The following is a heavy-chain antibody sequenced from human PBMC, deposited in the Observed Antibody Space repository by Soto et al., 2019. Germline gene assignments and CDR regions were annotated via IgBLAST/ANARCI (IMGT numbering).Heavy chain of an antibody. J-gene: IGHJ5*02. D-gene: IGHD2-2*01. V-gene: IGHV1-69*13. CDR1: GGTFSSYA. CDR2: IIPIFGTA. CDR3: ARGRLTSDIVVVPAATQSNWFDP. Sequence: SVKVSCKASGGTFSSYAISWVRQARGQGLEWMGGIIPIFGTANYAQKFQGRVTITADESTSTAYMELSSLRSEDTAVYYCARGRLTSDIVVVPAATQSNWFDPWGQGTLVTVSS.